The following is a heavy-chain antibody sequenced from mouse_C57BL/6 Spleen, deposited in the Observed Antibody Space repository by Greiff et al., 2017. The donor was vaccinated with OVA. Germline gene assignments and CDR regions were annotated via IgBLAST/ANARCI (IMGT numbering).Heavy chain of an antibody. V-gene: IGHV14-4*01. CDR3: TTSWLLSGFAY. CDR1: GFNIKDDY. CDR2: IDPENGDT. D-gene: IGHD2-3*01. Sequence: EVQLQQSGAELVRPGASVKLSCTASGFNIKDDYMHWVKQRPEQGLEWIGWIDPENGDTEYASKFQGKATITADTSSNTAYLQLSSLTSEDTAVYYCTTSWLLSGFAYWGQGTLVTVSA. J-gene: IGHJ3*01.